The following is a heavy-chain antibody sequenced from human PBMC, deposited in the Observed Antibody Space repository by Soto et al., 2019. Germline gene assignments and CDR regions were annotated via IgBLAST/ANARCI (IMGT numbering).Heavy chain of an antibody. D-gene: IGHD1-20*01. Sequence: ASVKVSCKVSGYTLTELSMHWVRQAPGKGLEWMGGFDPEDGETIYAQKFQGRVTMTGDTSTDTAYMELSSLRSEDTAVYYCATASPRLYNRNWFDPWGQGTLVTVSS. J-gene: IGHJ5*02. CDR1: GYTLTELS. CDR2: FDPEDGET. CDR3: ATASPRLYNRNWFDP. V-gene: IGHV1-24*01.